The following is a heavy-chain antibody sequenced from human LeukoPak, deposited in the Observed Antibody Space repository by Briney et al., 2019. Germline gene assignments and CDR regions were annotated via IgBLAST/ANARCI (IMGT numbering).Heavy chain of an antibody. Sequence: GGSLRLSSAASGFTFSSYEMNWVRQAPGKGREWVSYISSSGGIIYYADSVKGRFTISRDNAKNSLYLQMNSLRADHTAVYYCARVWDDYGGNKGGYWGQGTLVTVSS. D-gene: IGHD4-23*01. V-gene: IGHV3-48*03. J-gene: IGHJ4*02. CDR3: ARVWDDYGGNKGGY. CDR2: ISSSGGII. CDR1: GFTFSSYE.